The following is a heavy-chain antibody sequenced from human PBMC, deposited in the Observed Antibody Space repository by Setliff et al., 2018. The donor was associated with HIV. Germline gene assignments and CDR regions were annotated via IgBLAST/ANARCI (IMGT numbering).Heavy chain of an antibody. J-gene: IGHJ3*02. CDR3: ARATKTPYSSSWSIPGAFDI. Sequence: PGGSLRLSCAASGFTVSSNYMSWVRQAPGKGLEWVSVIYRGGSTYYADSVKGRFTISRDNSKNTLYLQMNSLRAEETAVYYCARATKTPYSSSWSIPGAFDIWGQGTMVTVSS. CDR1: GFTVSSNY. D-gene: IGHD6-13*01. V-gene: IGHV3-53*01. CDR2: IYRGGST.